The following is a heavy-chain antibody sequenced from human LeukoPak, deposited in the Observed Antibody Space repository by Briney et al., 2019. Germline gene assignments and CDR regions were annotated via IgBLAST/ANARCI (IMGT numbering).Heavy chain of an antibody. CDR2: IKSKTDGGTT. CDR3: TTGTYSPRYGYLDHPDY. V-gene: IGHV3-15*01. J-gene: IGHJ4*02. Sequence: GGSLRLSCAASGFTFSNAWMSWVRQAPGKGLEWVGRIKSKTDGGTTDYAAPVKGRFTISRDDSKNTLYLQMNSLKTEDTAVYYCTTGTYSPRYGYLDHPDYWGQGTLVTVSS. D-gene: IGHD5-18*01. CDR1: GFTFSNAW.